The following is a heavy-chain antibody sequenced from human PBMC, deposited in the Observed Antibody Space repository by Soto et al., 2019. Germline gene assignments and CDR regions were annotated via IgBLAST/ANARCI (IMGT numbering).Heavy chain of an antibody. Sequence: GGSLRLSCAASGFTFSSYAMSWVRQAPGKGLEWVSAISGSGGSTYYADSVKGRFTISRDNSKNTLYLQMNSLRAEDTAVYYCAKDDYGDNAANDFDYWGQGTLVTVSS. J-gene: IGHJ4*02. CDR3: AKDDYGDNAANDFDY. CDR1: GFTFSSYA. CDR2: ISGSGGST. D-gene: IGHD4-17*01. V-gene: IGHV3-23*01.